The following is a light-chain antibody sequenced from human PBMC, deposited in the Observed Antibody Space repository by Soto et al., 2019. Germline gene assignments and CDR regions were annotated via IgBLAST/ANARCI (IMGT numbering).Light chain of an antibody. CDR3: QQFNSYPRALT. CDR1: QGISSA. J-gene: IGKJ4*01. CDR2: DAS. Sequence: AIQLTQSPSPLSASVGDRVTITCRASQGISSALAWYQQKPGKAPKLLIYDASSLESGVPSRFSGSGSGTDFTLTISSLQPEDFATYYCQQFNSYPRALTFGGGTKVEIK. V-gene: IGKV1-13*02.